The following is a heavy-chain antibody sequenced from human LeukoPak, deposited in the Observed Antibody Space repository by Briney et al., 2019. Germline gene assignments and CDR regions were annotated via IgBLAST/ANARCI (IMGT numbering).Heavy chain of an antibody. D-gene: IGHD3-10*01. CDR3: ARGYYFDSGGPYYFDY. CDR1: GFTLSSYE. CDR2: ISSRGTTT. V-gene: IGHV3-48*03. J-gene: IGHJ4*02. Sequence: GGSLRLSCAASGFTLSSYEMNWVRQTPGKGLEWVSYISSRGTTTYYADSVKGRFTIFRDNAKNSLYLQVNSLRAEDTAVYYCARGYYFDSGGPYYFDYWGQGTLVTVSS.